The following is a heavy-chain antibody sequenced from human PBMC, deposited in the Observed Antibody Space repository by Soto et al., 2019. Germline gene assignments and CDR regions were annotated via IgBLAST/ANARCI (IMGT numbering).Heavy chain of an antibody. J-gene: IGHJ4*02. D-gene: IGHD1-26*01. V-gene: IGHV3-30-3*01. CDR2: ISDDGSNK. CDR3: AREIVGATPDY. CDR1: GFTFSSYA. Sequence: QVQLVESGGGVVQPGRSLRLSCAASGFTFSSYAMHWVRQAPGKGLEWVAVISDDGSNKYYADSVKGRFTISRDNSKNTLYMQMNSLRAEDTDVYYCAREIVGATPDYWGQGTLVTVSS.